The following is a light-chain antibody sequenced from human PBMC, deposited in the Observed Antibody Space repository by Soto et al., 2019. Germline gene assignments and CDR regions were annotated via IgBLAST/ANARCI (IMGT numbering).Light chain of an antibody. CDR1: LTITSW. CDR2: DAS. CDR3: QQAKSFPVT. J-gene: IGKJ5*01. V-gene: IGKV1-12*01. Sequence: DIPMSQSPSSLSATGGYRVIITCLASLTITSWVAWYQQVPGKAPKLLIYDASILQTGVPSRFSGSGSGTDFTLTINSLQPEDFATYYCQQAKSFPVTSGQGTRLEIK.